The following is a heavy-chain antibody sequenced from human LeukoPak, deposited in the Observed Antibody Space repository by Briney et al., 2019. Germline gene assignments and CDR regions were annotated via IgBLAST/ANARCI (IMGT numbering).Heavy chain of an antibody. CDR1: GCTFSSYA. D-gene: IGHD6-13*01. J-gene: IGHJ4*02. CDR2: ISSNGGST. Sequence: GGSLRLSCAASGCTFSSYAMHWVRQAPGKGLEYVSAISSNGGSTYYANSVKGRFTISRDNSKNTLYLQMGSLRAEDMAVYYCATRIAAAEEPYFDYWGQGTLVTVSS. V-gene: IGHV3-64*01. CDR3: ATRIAAAEEPYFDY.